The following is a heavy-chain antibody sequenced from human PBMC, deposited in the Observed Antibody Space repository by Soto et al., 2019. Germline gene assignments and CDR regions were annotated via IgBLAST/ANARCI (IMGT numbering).Heavy chain of an antibody. Sequence: PGGSLRLXCAASGFTFSSYGMHWVRQAPGKGLEWVAVIWYDGSNKYYADSVKGRFTISRDNAKNSLYLQMNSLRAEDTAVYYCAREQGPAWYFDLWGRGTLVTVSS. V-gene: IGHV3-33*01. CDR1: GFTFSSYG. J-gene: IGHJ2*01. CDR3: AREQGPAWYFDL. CDR2: IWYDGSNK.